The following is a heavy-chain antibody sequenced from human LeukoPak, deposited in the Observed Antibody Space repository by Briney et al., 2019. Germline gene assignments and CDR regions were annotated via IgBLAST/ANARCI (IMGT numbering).Heavy chain of an antibody. CDR2: INHSGST. V-gene: IGHV4-34*01. Sequence: PSETLSLTCAVYGGSFSGYYWSWIRQPPGKGLEWIGEINHSGSTNYNPSLKSRVTISVDTSKNQFSLKLSSVTAADTAVYYCARRGLGYSYLFDYWGQGTLVTVSS. J-gene: IGHJ4*02. D-gene: IGHD5-18*01. CDR3: ARRGLGYSYLFDY. CDR1: GGSFSGYY.